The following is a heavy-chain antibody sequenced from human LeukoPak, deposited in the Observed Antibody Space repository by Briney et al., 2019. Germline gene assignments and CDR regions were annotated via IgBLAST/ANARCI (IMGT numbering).Heavy chain of an antibody. CDR2: IYSGGST. CDR3: AREKFDS. V-gene: IGHV3-66*01. CDR1: GFTVSSNY. J-gene: IGHJ5*01. Sequence: TGGSLRLSCAASGFTVSSNYMSWVRQAPGKGLEWVSVIYSGGSTYYADSVKGRFTISRDNSGNIISLQMNNLTTEDTATYYCAREKFDSWGQGALVTVSS.